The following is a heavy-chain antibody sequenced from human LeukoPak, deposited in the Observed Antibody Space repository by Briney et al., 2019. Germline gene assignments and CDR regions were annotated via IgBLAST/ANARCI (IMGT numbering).Heavy chain of an antibody. CDR3: ARGPYSYDSSGAFDI. Sequence: SKTLSLTCTVSGDSISSGDYYWSWIRQPAGKVLEWIGRISSSGSTNYNPSLKSRVTISVDTSKNQFSLKLSSVTAADTAVYFCARGPYSYDSSGAFDIWGQGTMVTVSS. J-gene: IGHJ3*02. CDR2: ISSSGST. V-gene: IGHV4-61*02. D-gene: IGHD3-22*01. CDR1: GDSISSGDYY.